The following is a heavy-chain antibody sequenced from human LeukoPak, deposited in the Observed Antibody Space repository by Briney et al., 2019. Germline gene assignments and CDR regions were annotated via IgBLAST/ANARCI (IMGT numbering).Heavy chain of an antibody. Sequence: SETLCLSCAVSGGSFSGSYSSWVRQPPGKGLEWVGGINNSGSTNSKPSPTSRVTISVDTSKNQFTLKLSSVTAADTAVYYCARGSSSSGRLRDYWGQGTLVTVSS. CDR2: INNSGST. CDR3: ARGSSSSGRLRDY. V-gene: IGHV4-34*01. J-gene: IGHJ4*02. D-gene: IGHD6-13*01. CDR1: GGSFSGSY.